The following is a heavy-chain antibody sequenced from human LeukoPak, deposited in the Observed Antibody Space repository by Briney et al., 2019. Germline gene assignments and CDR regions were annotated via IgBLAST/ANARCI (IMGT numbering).Heavy chain of an antibody. Sequence: SETLSLTCTVSGGSISGYYWSWVRQPPGKGLEWIGYIYYSGSTNYNPSLKSRVTISVDTSKNQFSLKLHSVTAADTAVYYCASLRYGSGSQGALDYGSDYWGQGTLVTVSS. CDR2: IYYSGST. J-gene: IGHJ4*02. V-gene: IGHV4-59*01. D-gene: IGHD3-10*01. CDR3: ASLRYGSGSQGALDYGSDY. CDR1: GGSISGYY.